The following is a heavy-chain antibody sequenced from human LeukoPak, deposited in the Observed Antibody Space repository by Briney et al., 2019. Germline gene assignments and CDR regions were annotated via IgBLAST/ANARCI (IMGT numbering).Heavy chain of an antibody. CDR1: GFSFSSHA. V-gene: IGHV3-64*01. CDR2: VSNNGGNT. Sequence: PGGSLRLSCVASGFSFSSHAMHWVRQAPGKGLEYVSAVSNNGGNTYYASSVKGNFTISRDNSNNTLYLQMGSLRTEDMAVYYCARDRRWSFPNYGMDVWCQGTTVTVSS. J-gene: IGHJ6*02. D-gene: IGHD2-21*01. CDR3: ARDRRWSFPNYGMDV.